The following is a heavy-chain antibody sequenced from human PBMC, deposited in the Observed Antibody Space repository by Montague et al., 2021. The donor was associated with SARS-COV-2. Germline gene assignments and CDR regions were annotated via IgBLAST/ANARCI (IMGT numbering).Heavy chain of an antibody. CDR3: ARDDIVLQGVTKGMDV. Sequence: SETLSLTCAVYGGSFSGYYWGWIRQPPGKGLEWIGNMYYSGSTYYNPSLKSRVTISIDTSKNQFSLKLSSVTAADTAVYYCARDDIVLQGVTKGMDVWGQGTTVTVSS. CDR1: GGSFSGYY. D-gene: IGHD3-10*01. CDR2: MYYSGST. J-gene: IGHJ6*02. V-gene: IGHV4-34*01.